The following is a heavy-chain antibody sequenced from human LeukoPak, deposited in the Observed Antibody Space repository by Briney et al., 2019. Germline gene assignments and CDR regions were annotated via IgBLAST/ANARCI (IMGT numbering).Heavy chain of an antibody. CDR1: RGSLSSYY. J-gene: IGHJ3*02. Sequence: SETLSLTCTISRGSLSSYYWSWIRQSPGKGPEWIGYICYSGGTNYNPSLESRVTISVDRSTNQFSLKVRSVTAADTAVYYCARRRFSYGDNDAFDIWGQGTMVTVSS. CDR3: ARRRFSYGDNDAFDI. D-gene: IGHD5-18*01. CDR2: ICYSGGT. V-gene: IGHV4-59*08.